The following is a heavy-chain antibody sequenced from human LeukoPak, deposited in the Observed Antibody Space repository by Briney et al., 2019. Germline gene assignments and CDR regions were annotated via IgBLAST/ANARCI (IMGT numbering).Heavy chain of an antibody. CDR3: ARELVAAD. J-gene: IGHJ4*02. CDR1: GFTFSSYW. Sequence: GGSLRLSCAASGFTFSSYWIHWVRQAPGKGLVWVSDIDSDGTNTNYADSVKGRFTISRDNAKHTVYLQMSSLRAEDTAVYYCARELVAADWGQGTLVTVSS. D-gene: IGHD6-13*01. V-gene: IGHV3-74*01. CDR2: IDSDGTNT.